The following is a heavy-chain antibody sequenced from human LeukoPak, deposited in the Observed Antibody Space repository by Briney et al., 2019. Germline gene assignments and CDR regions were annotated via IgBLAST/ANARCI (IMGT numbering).Heavy chain of an antibody. J-gene: IGHJ3*02. CDR3: ARKYYYDSSGYSPHAFDI. CDR2: IIPIFDIA. V-gene: IGHV1-69*04. Sequence: SVKVSCKASGGTFSSYAISWVRQAPGQGLEWMGRIIPIFDIANYAQKFQGRVTITADKSTSTAYMELSSLRSEDTAVYYCARKYYYDSSGYSPHAFDIWGQGTMVTVSS. CDR1: GGTFSSYA. D-gene: IGHD3-22*01.